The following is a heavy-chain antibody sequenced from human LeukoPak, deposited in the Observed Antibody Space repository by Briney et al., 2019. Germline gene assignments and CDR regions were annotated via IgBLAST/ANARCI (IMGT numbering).Heavy chain of an antibody. CDR2: IQYSGSS. V-gene: IGHV4-59*01. CDR1: GSAISSYY. D-gene: IGHD5-24*01. J-gene: IGHJ4*02. CDR3: ARGKRMLQSPFAY. Sequence: SETLSLTCTVSGSAISSYYWSWIRQPPGKGLEWIGYIQYSGSSNYKSSLKSRVTISVDTSQNHFSLKVSSVTAADTAVYYWARGKRMLQSPFAYWGQGTLVPVSP.